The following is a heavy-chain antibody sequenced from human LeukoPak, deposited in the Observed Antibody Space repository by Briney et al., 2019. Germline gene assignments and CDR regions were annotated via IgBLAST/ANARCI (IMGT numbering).Heavy chain of an antibody. J-gene: IGHJ5*02. V-gene: IGHV1-2*02. CDR1: GYTFTGYY. D-gene: IGHD6-6*01. CDR2: INPNSGGT. Sequence: GSVTVSCKASGYTFTGYYMHWVRQAPGQGLEWMGWINPNSGGTNYAQKFQGRVTMTRDTSISTAYMELRRLRSDATAVYYCARARIAARSNWFAPWGQGTLVTVSS. CDR3: ARARIAARSNWFAP.